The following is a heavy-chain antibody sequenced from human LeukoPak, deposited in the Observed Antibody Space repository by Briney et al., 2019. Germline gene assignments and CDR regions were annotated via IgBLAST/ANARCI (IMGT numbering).Heavy chain of an antibody. Sequence: QPGMSLRLSCAASGFTFSGYGMHWVRQAPGKGLEWVAVLSYDGSNKYYADSVKGRFTVSRDNSKDTLYLQMNSLRSDDTAVYYCARARVYCSGGSCYFGPPEQPNYYFDYWGQGTLVTVSS. CDR1: GFTFSGYG. D-gene: IGHD2-15*01. CDR2: LSYDGSNK. J-gene: IGHJ4*02. CDR3: ARARVYCSGGSCYFGPPEQPNYYFDY. V-gene: IGHV3-30*03.